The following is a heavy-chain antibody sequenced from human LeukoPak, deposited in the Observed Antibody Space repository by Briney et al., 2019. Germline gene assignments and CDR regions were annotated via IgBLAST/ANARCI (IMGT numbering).Heavy chain of an antibody. J-gene: IGHJ6*04. V-gene: IGHV3-23*01. D-gene: IGHD3-10*01. CDR2: ITGSAADT. Sequence: GGSLRLSCAASGFTFSNYAMSWVRQAPGKRLEWVSAITGSAADTYSADSVKGRFTISRDNSRNTLYLQMNSLRAEDTAVYYCAKPTVGSGSHYGLDVWGKGITVTVSS. CDR1: GFTFSNYA. CDR3: AKPTVGSGSHYGLDV.